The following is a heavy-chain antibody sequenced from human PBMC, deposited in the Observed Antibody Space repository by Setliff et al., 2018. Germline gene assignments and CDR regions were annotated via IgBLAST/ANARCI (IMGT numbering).Heavy chain of an antibody. CDR3: ARGRGGYNQEYFQY. J-gene: IGHJ1*01. CDR1: GYDFNTYW. D-gene: IGHD5-12*01. V-gene: IGHV5-51*01. Sequence: GESLKLSCTTSGYDFNTYWIGWVRQVPGRGLEWVGIIYPHDSDTKYSPSFQGHVTISADRALSTVNLRWGSLKSSDTAMYYCARGRGGYNQEYFQYWGQGTMVTVSS. CDR2: IYPHDSDT.